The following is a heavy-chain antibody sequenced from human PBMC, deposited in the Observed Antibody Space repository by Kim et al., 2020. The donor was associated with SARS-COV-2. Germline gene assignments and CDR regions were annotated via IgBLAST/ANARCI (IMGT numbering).Heavy chain of an antibody. J-gene: IGHJ4*02. Sequence: ASVKVSCLASGYTFTSYSLSWVRQAPGQGLEWMGRFRGYDGNIKVAQKFQGRVSMTADTSASTAYMELRSLRFDDTAVYYCARTTVAIEAFDYWGLGTPVTVSS. CDR2: FRGYDGNI. D-gene: IGHD4-17*01. CDR1: GYTFTSYS. V-gene: IGHV1-18*01. CDR3: ARTTVAIEAFDY.